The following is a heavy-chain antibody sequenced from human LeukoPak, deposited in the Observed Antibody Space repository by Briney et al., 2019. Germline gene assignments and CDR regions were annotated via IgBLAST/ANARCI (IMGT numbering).Heavy chain of an antibody. V-gene: IGHV3-48*01. Sequence: PGRSLRLSCGASGFTFSSYSMNWVRQAPGKGLEWVSYISSASSNIYYADSVKGRFTISRDNAKNSLYLQMNSLRAEDTAVYYCARDFRYYYGMDVWGQGTTVTVSS. CDR1: GFTFSSYS. CDR3: ARDFRYYYGMDV. CDR2: ISSASSNI. J-gene: IGHJ6*02.